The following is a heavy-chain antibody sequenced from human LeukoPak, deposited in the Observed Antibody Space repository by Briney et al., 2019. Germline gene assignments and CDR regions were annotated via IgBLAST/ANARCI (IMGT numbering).Heavy chain of an antibody. V-gene: IGHV4-39*07. D-gene: IGHD6-19*01. Sequence: PSETLSLTCTVSGGSISSSSYYWGWIRQPPGKGLEWIGSIYYSGSTYYNPSLKSRVTISVDTSKNQFSLKLSSVTAADTAVYYCARVPSPPSAKRQWLVPPYFDYWGQGTLVTVSS. CDR2: IYYSGST. CDR1: GGSISSSSYY. J-gene: IGHJ4*02. CDR3: ARVPSPPSAKRQWLVPPYFDY.